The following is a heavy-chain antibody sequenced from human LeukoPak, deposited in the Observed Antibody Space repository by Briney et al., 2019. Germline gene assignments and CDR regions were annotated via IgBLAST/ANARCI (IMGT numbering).Heavy chain of an antibody. CDR1: GFTVSSNY. Sequence: GGSLRLSCAASGFTVSSNYMSWVRQAPGKGLEWVSVIYSGGSTYYADSVKGRFTISRDNSKNTLYLQMNSLRAEDTAVYYCARAWWFGEDAFDIWGQGTMATVSS. CDR2: IYSGGST. V-gene: IGHV3-53*01. CDR3: ARAWWFGEDAFDI. J-gene: IGHJ3*02. D-gene: IGHD3-10*01.